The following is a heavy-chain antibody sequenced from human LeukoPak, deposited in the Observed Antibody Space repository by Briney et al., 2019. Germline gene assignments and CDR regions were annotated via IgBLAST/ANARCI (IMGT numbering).Heavy chain of an antibody. CDR3: ARTDIVATYFDY. V-gene: IGHV4-38-2*02. Sequence: SETLSLTCTVSGYSISSGYCWGWIRQPPGKGLEWIGSIYHSGSTYYNPSLKSRVTISVDRSKNQFSLKLSSVTAADTAVYYCARTDIVATYFDYWGQGTLVTVSS. J-gene: IGHJ4*02. D-gene: IGHD5-12*01. CDR1: GYSISSGYC. CDR2: IYHSGST.